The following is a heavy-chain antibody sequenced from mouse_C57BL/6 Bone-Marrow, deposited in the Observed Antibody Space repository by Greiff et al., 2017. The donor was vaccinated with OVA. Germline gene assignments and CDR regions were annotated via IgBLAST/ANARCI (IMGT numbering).Heavy chain of an antibody. CDR1: GFTFSDYY. J-gene: IGHJ4*01. V-gene: IGHV5-16*01. CDR2: INYDGSST. CDR3: ARVYDSFYAMDY. Sequence: EVKVVESEGGLVQPGSSMKLSCTASGFTFSDYYMAWVRQVPEKGLEWVANINYDGSSTYYLDSLKSRFIISRDNAKNILYLQMSSLKSEDTATYYCARVYDSFYAMDYWGQGTSVTVSS. D-gene: IGHD2-3*01.